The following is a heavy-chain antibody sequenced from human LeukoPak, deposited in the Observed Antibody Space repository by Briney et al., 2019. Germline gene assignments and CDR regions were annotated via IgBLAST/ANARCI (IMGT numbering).Heavy chain of an antibody. V-gene: IGHV3-21*01. Sequence: GGSLRLSCAASGFTFSSYTMNWVRQAPGEGLEWVSSISSSSNYIYYADSVKGRFTISRDNAKNSLYLQMNSLRAEDTAVYYCARSQSAFDIWGQGTMVTVSS. CDR2: ISSSSNYI. CDR1: GFTFSSYT. CDR3: ARSQSAFDI. J-gene: IGHJ3*02.